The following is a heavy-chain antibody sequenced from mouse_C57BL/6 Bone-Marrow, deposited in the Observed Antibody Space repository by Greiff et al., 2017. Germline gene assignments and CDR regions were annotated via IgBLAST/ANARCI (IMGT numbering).Heavy chain of an antibody. CDR2: IGPGSGST. J-gene: IGHJ4*01. D-gene: IGHD1-1*01. CDR1: GYTFTDYY. Sequence: VQGVESGAELVKPGASVKISCKASGYTFTDYYINWVKQRPGQGLEWIGKIGPGSGSTYYNEKFKGKATLTADNSSCTAYMQLSSLRSEDSAVYFCARGGVTTVVATRDYAMDYWGQGTSVTVSS. CDR3: ARGGVTTVVATRDYAMDY. V-gene: IGHV1-77*01.